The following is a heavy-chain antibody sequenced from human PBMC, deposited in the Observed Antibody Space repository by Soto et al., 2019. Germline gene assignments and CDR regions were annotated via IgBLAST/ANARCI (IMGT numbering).Heavy chain of an antibody. J-gene: IGHJ4*02. CDR1: GFMFGSYW. Sequence: EVQLVESGGGLVQPGGSLRLSCTASGFMFGSYWMTWVRHVPGKGLQWVANIKRDGSEKYYVEFVKGRFTISRDNADNSVFLDMNNLRVDDTATYYCARVRATDYEIDYWGQGALVTVSS. D-gene: IGHD4-17*01. CDR3: ARVRATDYEIDY. CDR2: IKRDGSEK. V-gene: IGHV3-7*03.